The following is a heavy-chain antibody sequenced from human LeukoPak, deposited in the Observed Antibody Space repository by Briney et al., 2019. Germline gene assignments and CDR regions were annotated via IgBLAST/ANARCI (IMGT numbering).Heavy chain of an antibody. D-gene: IGHD3-10*01. CDR3: AKPVRGGGYFDY. CDR1: GESFSGYY. J-gene: IGHJ4*02. CDR2: INHSGST. V-gene: IGHV4-34*01. Sequence: SETLSLTCAVYGESFSGYYWSWIREPPGKGLEWIGEINHSGSTNYNPSLKSRVTISVDTSKNQLSLKLSSVTAADTAVYYCAKPVRGGGYFDYWGQGTPVTVSS.